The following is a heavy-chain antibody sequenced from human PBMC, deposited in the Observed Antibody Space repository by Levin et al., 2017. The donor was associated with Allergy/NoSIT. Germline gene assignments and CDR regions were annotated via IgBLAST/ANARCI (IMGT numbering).Heavy chain of an antibody. CDR1: GFTFSSYS. D-gene: IGHD3-22*01. CDR2: ISSSSSYI. V-gene: IGHV3-21*01. CDR3: ARDGSYYYDSSGYTGGMDV. J-gene: IGHJ6*02. Sequence: GESLKISCAASGFTFSSYSMNWVRQAPGKGLEWVSSISSSSSYIYYADSVKGRFTISRDNAKNSLYLQMNSLRAEDTAVYYCARDGSYYYDSSGYTGGMDVWGQGTTVTVSS.